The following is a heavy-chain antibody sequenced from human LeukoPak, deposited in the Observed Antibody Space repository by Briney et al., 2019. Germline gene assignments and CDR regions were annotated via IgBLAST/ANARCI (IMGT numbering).Heavy chain of an antibody. V-gene: IGHV4-59*12. D-gene: IGHD6-19*01. Sequence: SETLSLTCTVSGDSISSYYWSWIRQPPGKGLEWIGYIHYSGSTNYNPSLKSRVTISVDTSKNQFSLKLSSVTAADTAVYYCARGDSSGWYGYWGQGTLVTVSS. J-gene: IGHJ4*02. CDR1: GDSISSYY. CDR3: ARGDSSGWYGY. CDR2: IHYSGST.